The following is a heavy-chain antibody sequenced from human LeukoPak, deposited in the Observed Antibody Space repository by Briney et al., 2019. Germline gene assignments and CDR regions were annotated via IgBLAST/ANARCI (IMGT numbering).Heavy chain of an antibody. V-gene: IGHV4-39*01. CDR3: ARHEYSGSYYGLSWFDP. D-gene: IGHD1-26*01. Sequence: SETLTLTCTVSGGSISSSGYYWGWIRQPPGKGLEWIASIYYSGSTYYNPSLKSRVTISVDTSKNQLSLKVSSLTAADTAVYYCARHEYSGSYYGLSWFDPWGQGTLVTVSS. J-gene: IGHJ5*02. CDR1: GGSISSSGYY. CDR2: IYYSGST.